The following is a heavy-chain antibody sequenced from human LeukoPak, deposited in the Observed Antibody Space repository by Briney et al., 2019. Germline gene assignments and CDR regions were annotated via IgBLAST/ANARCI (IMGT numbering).Heavy chain of an antibody. J-gene: IGHJ5*02. CDR1: GFTFSSYA. D-gene: IGHD5-12*01. CDR3: ARGGRLRLSNWFDP. Sequence: GGSLRLSCAASGFTFSSYAMHWVRQAPGKGLEWVAVISYDGSNKYYADSVKGRFTISRDNSKNTLYLQMNSLRAEDTAVYYCARGGRLRLSNWFDPWGQGTLVTVSS. V-gene: IGHV3-30*04. CDR2: ISYDGSNK.